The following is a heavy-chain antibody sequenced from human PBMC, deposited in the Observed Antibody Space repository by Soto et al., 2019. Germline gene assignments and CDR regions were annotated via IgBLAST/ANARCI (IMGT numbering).Heavy chain of an antibody. V-gene: IGHV1-18*01. CDR2: ISTYNGNR. CDR1: GYTFTTHG. Sequence: ASVKVSCKASGYTFTTHGISWVRQAPGQGLEWMGWISTYNGNRNYAQELQGRVTMTTDTSTSTAYMELRSLRSDDTAMYYCARESFGSRMFDYWGHGTLVTVSS. CDR3: ARESFGSRMFDY. D-gene: IGHD3-16*01. J-gene: IGHJ4*01.